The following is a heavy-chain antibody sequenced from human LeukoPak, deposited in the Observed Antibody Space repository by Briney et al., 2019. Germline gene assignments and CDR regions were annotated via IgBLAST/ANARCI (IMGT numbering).Heavy chain of an antibody. V-gene: IGHV4-59*01. CDR2: IYYSGST. CDR3: ARYCSGGSCYSAFDY. D-gene: IGHD2-15*01. J-gene: IGHJ4*02. CDR1: GGSISSYY. Sequence: PSETLSLTCTVSGGSISSYYWSWLRQPPGKGLVWMGDIYYSGSTNYNPSLKGRVTISVDTSKNQFSLKLSSVTAADTAVYYCARYCSGGSCYSAFDYWGQGTLVTVSS.